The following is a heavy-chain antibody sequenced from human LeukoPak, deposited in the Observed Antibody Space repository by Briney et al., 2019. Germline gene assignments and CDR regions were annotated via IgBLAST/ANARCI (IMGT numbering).Heavy chain of an antibody. D-gene: IGHD3-22*01. Sequence: GGSLRLSCAASGFAFSDYGMHWVRQAPGKGLEWVALISYDGGNKYYADSVKGRFTISRDNSKNTLYLQMNSLRAEDTAVYYCARGRGYDSGTYNYAFSDYWGQGTLVTVSS. CDR3: ARGRGYDSGTYNYAFSDY. V-gene: IGHV3-30*03. CDR2: ISYDGGNK. J-gene: IGHJ4*02. CDR1: GFAFSDYG.